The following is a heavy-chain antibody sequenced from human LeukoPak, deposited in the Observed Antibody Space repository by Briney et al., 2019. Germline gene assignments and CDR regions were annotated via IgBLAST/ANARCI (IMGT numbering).Heavy chain of an antibody. Sequence: TPSETLSLTCTVSGGSISSYYWSWIRQPPGKGLEWIGYIYYSGSTYYNPSLQSRITISVDTSKNQFSLKLSSVTAADTAVYYCARDQGYVIDYWGQGTLVTVSS. CDR1: GGSISSYY. D-gene: IGHD5-12*01. CDR3: ARDQGYVIDY. CDR2: IYYSGST. J-gene: IGHJ4*02. V-gene: IGHV4-59*12.